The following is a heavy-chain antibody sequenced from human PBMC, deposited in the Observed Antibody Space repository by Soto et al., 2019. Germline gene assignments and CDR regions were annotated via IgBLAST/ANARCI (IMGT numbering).Heavy chain of an antibody. V-gene: IGHV3-30*18. Sequence: HPGGSLRLSCAASGFTFSSYGMHWVRQAPGKGLEWVAVIAHDGSKKYYADSVKGRVTISRDNSKNTLYLQMNSLRAEDTAVYYCAKRLNRYGYESYYYAMDVWGQGTTVTVSS. D-gene: IGHD5-18*01. CDR3: AKRLNRYGYESYYYAMDV. CDR1: GFTFSSYG. CDR2: IAHDGSKK. J-gene: IGHJ6*02.